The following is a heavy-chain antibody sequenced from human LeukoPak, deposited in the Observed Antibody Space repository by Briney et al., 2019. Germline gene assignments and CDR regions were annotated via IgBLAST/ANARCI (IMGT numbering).Heavy chain of an antibody. CDR1: GGSISSSSYY. D-gene: IGHD3-22*01. CDR3: ARAGGGDRITMIVVVISNWFDP. V-gene: IGHV4-39*07. J-gene: IGHJ5*02. Sequence: SETLSLTCTVSGGSISSSSYYWGWIRQPPGKGLEWIRSIYYSGSTYYNPSLKSRVTISVDTSKNQFSLKLSSVTAADTAVYYCARAGGGDRITMIVVVISNWFDPWGQGTLVTVSS. CDR2: IYYSGST.